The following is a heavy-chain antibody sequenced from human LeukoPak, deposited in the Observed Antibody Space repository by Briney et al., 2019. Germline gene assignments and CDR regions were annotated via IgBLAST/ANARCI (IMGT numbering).Heavy chain of an antibody. J-gene: IGHJ6*03. V-gene: IGHV1-2*02. CDR2: INPNSGDT. CDR3: ARDTARITIFGVAKYMDV. D-gene: IGHD3-3*01. Sequence: ASVKVSCKASGYTFTDYYMHWVRQAPGQGLEWMGWINPNSGDTKYAQKFQGRVTMTRDTSITIAYMEVSRLRSDDTAVYYCARDTARITIFGVAKYMDVWGKGTTVIVSS. CDR1: GYTFTDYY.